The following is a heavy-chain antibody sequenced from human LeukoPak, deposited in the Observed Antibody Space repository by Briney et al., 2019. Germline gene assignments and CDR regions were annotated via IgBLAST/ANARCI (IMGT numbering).Heavy chain of an antibody. V-gene: IGHV3-30*18. CDR2: ISHDGSTT. CDR3: AKELSHYSSRNFAY. Sequence: GGSLRLSCAASGFTFDTYDMTCVRQAAGKGLEWVAAISHDGSTTYYADSVKGRFSISRDNSKNTLYLQMNSLSAEDTAVYYCAKELSHYSSRNFAYWGQGTLVTVSA. D-gene: IGHD6-19*01. CDR1: GFTFDTYD. J-gene: IGHJ4*02.